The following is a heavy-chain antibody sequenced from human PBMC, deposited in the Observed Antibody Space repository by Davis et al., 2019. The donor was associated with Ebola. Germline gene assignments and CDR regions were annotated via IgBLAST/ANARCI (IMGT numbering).Heavy chain of an antibody. CDR1: GYTFTGYY. CDR2: INAGNGNT. J-gene: IGHJ5*02. Sequence: ASVKVSCKASGYTFTGYYMHWVRQAPGQRLEWMGWINAGNGNTKYSQKFQGRVTITRDTSASTAYMELSSLRSEDTAVYYCARVAHYNWFDPWGQGTLVTVSS. V-gene: IGHV1-3*01. CDR3: ARVAHYNWFDP.